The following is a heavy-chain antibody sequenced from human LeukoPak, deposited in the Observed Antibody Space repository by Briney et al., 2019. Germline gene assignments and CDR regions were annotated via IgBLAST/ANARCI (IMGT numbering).Heavy chain of an antibody. CDR3: AKRGIAAAASFDY. J-gene: IGHJ4*02. CDR1: GFTFSSYA. V-gene: IGHV3-23*01. D-gene: IGHD6-13*01. CDR2: ISGSGDGT. Sequence: QPGGSLRLSCAASGFTFSSYAMSWVRQAPGKGLEWVSTISGSGDGTYYADSVKGRFTISRDNSKNTLYLQMNRLGADDTAVYYCAKRGIAAAASFDYWGQGTLVTVSS.